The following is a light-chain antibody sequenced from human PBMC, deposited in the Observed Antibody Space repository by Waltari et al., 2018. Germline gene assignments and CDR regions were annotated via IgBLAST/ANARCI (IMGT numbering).Light chain of an antibody. Sequence: QSALTQPASVSGSPGQSITISCYGTSSDIGFYNYVSWYQQHPGKAPKLIMYDVSQGPSGVSDRFSGSKSGNTASLTISGLQPADEADYYCNSYTGSSSWVFGGRTKVTLL. CDR3: NSYTGSSSWV. V-gene: IGLV2-14*01. CDR1: SSDIGFYNY. J-gene: IGLJ3*02. CDR2: DVS.